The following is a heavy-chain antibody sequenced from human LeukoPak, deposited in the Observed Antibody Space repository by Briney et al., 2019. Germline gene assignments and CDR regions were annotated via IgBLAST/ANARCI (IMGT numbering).Heavy chain of an antibody. CDR2: INPNSGGT. CDR3: ARASRYSSGGGVVNWFDP. D-gene: IGHD6-19*01. Sequence: WASLRVSCTASGYTFTVYYIHCVRQAPGQGLERMGCINPNSGGTNYAQKFQGRVTMTRDTSISTAYMELSRLRSDDTAVYYGARASRYSSGGGVVNWFDPWGEGTLVTVSS. V-gene: IGHV1-2*02. J-gene: IGHJ5*02. CDR1: GYTFTVYY.